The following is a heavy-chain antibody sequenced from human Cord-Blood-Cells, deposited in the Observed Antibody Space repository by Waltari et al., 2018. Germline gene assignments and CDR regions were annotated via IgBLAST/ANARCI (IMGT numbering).Heavy chain of an antibody. CDR2: IDTGGST. CDR1: GFTVSSNY. CDR3: ARLDSSSWSHFDY. D-gene: IGHD6-13*01. V-gene: IGHV3-53*01. Sequence: EVQLVESGGGLIQPGGSLRLSCAASGFTVSSNYMSWVRQDPGKGVGLVPFIDTGGSTYNADSVKGRFTISRDNAKNTLYLQMNSLRAEDTAVYYCARLDSSSWSHFDYWGQGTLVTVSS. J-gene: IGHJ4*02.